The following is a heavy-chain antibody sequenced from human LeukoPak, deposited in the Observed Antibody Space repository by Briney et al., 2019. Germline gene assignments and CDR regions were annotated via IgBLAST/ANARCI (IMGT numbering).Heavy chain of an antibody. CDR2: ISSSSSYI. V-gene: IGHV3-21*01. J-gene: IGHJ6*02. CDR1: GFTFSSYS. CDR3: ARDLRSSGYDYYYYGMDV. Sequence: GGSLRLSCAASGFTFSSYSMNWVRQAPGKGLEWVSSISSSSSYIYYADSVKGRFTISRDNAKNSLYLQMNSLRAEDTAVYYCARDLRSSGYDYYYYGMDVWGQGTTVTVSS. D-gene: IGHD5-12*01.